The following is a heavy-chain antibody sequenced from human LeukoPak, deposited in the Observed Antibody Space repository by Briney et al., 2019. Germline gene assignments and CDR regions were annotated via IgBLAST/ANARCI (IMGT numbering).Heavy chain of an antibody. J-gene: IGHJ4*02. CDR2: IYYSGST. D-gene: IGHD4-23*01. CDR1: GGSISSYY. Sequence: PSETLSLSCTVSGGSISSYYWSWIRQPPGKGLEWVGYIYYSGSTNYNPSLKSRVTMSVDTSKNQFSLKLSSVTAADTAVYYCARDRRGGNFFDYWGQGTLVSVSS. V-gene: IGHV4-59*12. CDR3: ARDRRGGNFFDY.